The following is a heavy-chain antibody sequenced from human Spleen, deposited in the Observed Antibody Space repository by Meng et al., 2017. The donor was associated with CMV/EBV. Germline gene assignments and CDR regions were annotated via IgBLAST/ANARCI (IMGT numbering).Heavy chain of an antibody. CDR2: IYYSGST. D-gene: IGHD3-3*01. V-gene: IGHV4-31*02. Sequence: GYYWSWIRQHPGKGLEWIGYIYYSGSTYYTPSLKSRVTISVDTPKNQFSLKLSSVTAADTAVYYCARGRREDVRITIFGVVEWFDPWGQGTLVTVSS. CDR1: GYY. CDR3: ARGRREDVRITIFGVVEWFDP. J-gene: IGHJ5*02.